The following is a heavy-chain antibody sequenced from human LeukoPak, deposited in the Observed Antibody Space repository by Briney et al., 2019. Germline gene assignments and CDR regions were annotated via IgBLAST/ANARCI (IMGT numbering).Heavy chain of an antibody. D-gene: IGHD1-26*01. CDR1: GGTFSSYA. CDR3: ALGIVGATTAHDY. Sequence: GSSVKVSCRASGGTFSSYAISWVRQAPGQGLEWMGGIIPIFGTANYAQKFQGRVTITTDESTSTAYMELSSLRSEDTAVYYCALGIVGATTAHDYWGQGTLVTVSS. J-gene: IGHJ4*02. V-gene: IGHV1-69*05. CDR2: IIPIFGTA.